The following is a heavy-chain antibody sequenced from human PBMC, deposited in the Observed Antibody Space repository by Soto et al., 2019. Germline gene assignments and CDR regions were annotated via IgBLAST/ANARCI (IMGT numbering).Heavy chain of an antibody. Sequence: GASVNVSCKASGGSFSSYTISWVRQAPGQGLEWMGRIIPILGIANYAQKFQGRVTITADKSTSTAYMELSSLRSEDTAVYYCARDLGWFGRWGQGTLVTVSS. CDR1: GGSFSSYT. D-gene: IGHD3-10*01. V-gene: IGHV1-69*04. J-gene: IGHJ1*01. CDR2: IIPILGIA. CDR3: ARDLGWFGR.